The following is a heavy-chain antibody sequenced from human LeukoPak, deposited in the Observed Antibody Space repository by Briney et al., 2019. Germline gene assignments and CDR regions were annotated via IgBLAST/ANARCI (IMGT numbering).Heavy chain of an antibody. Sequence: GSSVKVSCKASGGTFSSYAISWVRQAPGRGLEWMGRIIPILGIANYAQKFQGRVTITADKSTSTAYMELSSLRSEDTAVYYCATIAMVRGVLDPYYYYGMDVWGQGTTVTVSS. CDR3: ATIAMVRGVLDPYYYYGMDV. CDR1: GGTFSSYA. V-gene: IGHV1-69*04. J-gene: IGHJ6*02. CDR2: IIPILGIA. D-gene: IGHD3-10*01.